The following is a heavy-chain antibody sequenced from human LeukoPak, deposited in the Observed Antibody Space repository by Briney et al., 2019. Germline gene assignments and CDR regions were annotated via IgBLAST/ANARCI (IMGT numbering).Heavy chain of an antibody. J-gene: IGHJ4*02. CDR3: ARAPFYGSGSYPIFDY. Sequence: PSETLSLTCAVYGGSFSGYYWSWIRQPPGKGLEWIGEINHSGSTNYNPSLKSRVTISVDTSKNQFSLKLSSVTAADTAVYYCARAPFYGSGSYPIFDYWGQGTLVTVSS. CDR2: INHSGST. V-gene: IGHV4-34*01. CDR1: GGSFSGYY. D-gene: IGHD3-10*01.